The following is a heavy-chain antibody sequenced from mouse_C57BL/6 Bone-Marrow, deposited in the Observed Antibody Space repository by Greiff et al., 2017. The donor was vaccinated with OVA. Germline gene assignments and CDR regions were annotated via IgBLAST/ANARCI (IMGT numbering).Heavy chain of an antibody. J-gene: IGHJ4*01. V-gene: IGHV1-49*01. CDR1: YFAFMASA. Sequence: SGAELVRPGSSVKLSCKDSYFAFMASAMHWVQQSPGHGLEWIGSFTMYSDATAYSENFKGKATLTANTSSSTAYMELSSLTSEDSAVYYCARGDSSGYHYAMDYWGQGTSVTVSS. CDR2: FTMYSDAT. D-gene: IGHD3-2*02. CDR3: ARGDSSGYHYAMDY.